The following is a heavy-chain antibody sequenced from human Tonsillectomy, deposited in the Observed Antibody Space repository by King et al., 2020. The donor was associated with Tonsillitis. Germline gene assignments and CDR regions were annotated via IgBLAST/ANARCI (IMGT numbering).Heavy chain of an antibody. J-gene: IGHJ4*02. CDR3: ARGSFDS. V-gene: IGHV4-39*01. D-gene: IGHD3-10*01. CDR1: GGSISTNGYY. Sequence: QLQESGPGLVRPSETLSLTCTVSGGSISTNGYYLGWVRQPPGKGLEWIGSFYSGGSTYQNPSLNSRVTISVDTSKNQFSLRLTSVTAADTAVYYCARGSFDSWGQGTLVTVSS. CDR2: FYSGGST.